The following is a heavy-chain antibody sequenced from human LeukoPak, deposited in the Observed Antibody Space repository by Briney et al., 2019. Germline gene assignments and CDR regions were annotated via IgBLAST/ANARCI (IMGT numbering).Heavy chain of an antibody. CDR2: ISYSGST. D-gene: IGHD3-10*01. CDR3: ARHNHGPYYGSGEREYYFDY. V-gene: IGHV4-39*01. CDR1: GGSISSSNYY. J-gene: IGHJ4*02. Sequence: PSETLSLTCTVSGGSISSSNYYWGWIRQPPGKGLEWIGYISYSGSTYYNPSLKSRVTISVDTSKNQFSLKLSSVTAADTAVYYCARHNHGPYYGSGEREYYFDYWGQGTLVTVSS.